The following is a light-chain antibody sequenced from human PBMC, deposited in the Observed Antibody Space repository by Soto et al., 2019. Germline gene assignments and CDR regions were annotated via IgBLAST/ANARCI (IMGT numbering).Light chain of an antibody. V-gene: IGLV2-14*03. CDR1: SSDVGGYNY. CDR2: DVN. Sequence: QSVLTQPASVSGSPGQSITISCIGTSSDVGGYNYVSWYQHHPGKAPKLMIYDVNNRPSGVSNRFSGSKSGNTASLTISGLQAEDEADYYCSSYASSGIYVFGTGTKLTVL. CDR3: SSYASSGIYV. J-gene: IGLJ1*01.